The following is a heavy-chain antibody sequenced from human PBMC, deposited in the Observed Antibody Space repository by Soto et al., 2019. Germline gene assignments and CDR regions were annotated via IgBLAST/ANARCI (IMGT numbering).Heavy chain of an antibody. V-gene: IGHV4-31*03. CDR3: ARPCSGSSRGLDV. D-gene: IGHD6-6*01. Sequence: QVQLRESGPGLVQPSQTLSLTCTVSGGSISSGGYYWTWIRQHPGKGLEWIGYVYYTGSAYYNPSRKARLTLSIDTSRRQFSLKLSSVTTADTAVYYCARPCSGSSRGLDVWGQGTTVTVSS. CDR1: GGSISSGGYY. CDR2: VYYTGSA. J-gene: IGHJ6*02.